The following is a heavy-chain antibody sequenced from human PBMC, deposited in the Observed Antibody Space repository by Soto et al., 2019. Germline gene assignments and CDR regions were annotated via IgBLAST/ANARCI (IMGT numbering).Heavy chain of an antibody. J-gene: IGHJ6*02. V-gene: IGHV1-69*13. Sequence: SVKVSCKASGGTFSSYAISWVRQAPGQGLEWMGGIIPILGTANYAQKFQGRVTITADESTSTAYMELSSLRSEDTAVYYCARALTMVRGVINYYYYYGMDVWGQGTTVTVSS. CDR1: GGTFSSYA. CDR3: ARALTMVRGVINYYYYYGMDV. D-gene: IGHD3-10*01. CDR2: IIPILGTA.